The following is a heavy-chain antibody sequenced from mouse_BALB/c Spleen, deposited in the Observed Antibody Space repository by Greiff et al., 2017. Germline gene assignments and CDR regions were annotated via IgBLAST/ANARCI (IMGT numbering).Heavy chain of an antibody. D-gene: IGHD2-14*01. CDR1: GFTFSSYT. CDR3: TREGRYDWLAY. Sequence: EVKLVESGGGLVKPGGSLKLSCAASGFTFSSYTMSWVRQTPEKRLEWVATISSGGSYTYYPDSVKGRFTISRDNAKNTLYLQMSSLKSEDTAMYYCTREGRYDWLAYWGQGTLVTVSA. J-gene: IGHJ3*01. V-gene: IGHV5-6-4*01. CDR2: ISSGGSYT.